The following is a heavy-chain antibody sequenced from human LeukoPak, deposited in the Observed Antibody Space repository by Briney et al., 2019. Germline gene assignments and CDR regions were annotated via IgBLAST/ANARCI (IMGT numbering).Heavy chain of an antibody. V-gene: IGHV4-34*01. CDR2: INHSGST. D-gene: IGHD2-15*01. J-gene: IGHJ4*02. Sequence: SETLSLTCAVYGGSFSGYYWSWIRQPPGKGLEWIGEINHSGSTNYNPSLKSRVTISVDTSKNQFSLKLSSVTAADTAVYYCARRGRRVVAATAYTFDYWGQGTLVTVSS. CDR1: GGSFSGYY. CDR3: ARRGRRVVAATAYTFDY.